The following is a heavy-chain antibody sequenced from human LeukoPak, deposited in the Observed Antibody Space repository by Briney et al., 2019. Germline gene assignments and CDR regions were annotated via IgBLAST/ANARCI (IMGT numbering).Heavy chain of an antibody. Sequence: GGSLRLSCAASGFTFSSYAMSWVRQVPGKGLEWVSAISGSGGSTDYADSVKGRVTISRDNSKNTLYLQMNSLRAEDTAVYYCAKGADVLIPAAGSLFDYWGQGTLVTVSS. V-gene: IGHV3-23*01. CDR1: GFTFSSYA. D-gene: IGHD6-13*01. CDR3: AKGADVLIPAAGSLFDY. J-gene: IGHJ4*02. CDR2: ISGSGGST.